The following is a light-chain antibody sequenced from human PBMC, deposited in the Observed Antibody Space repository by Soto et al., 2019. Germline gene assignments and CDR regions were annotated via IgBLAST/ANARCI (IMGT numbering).Light chain of an antibody. CDR2: DTN. CDR3: ATWDSSLSAAV. CDR1: NSNIGNNY. V-gene: IGLV1-51*01. J-gene: IGLJ3*02. Sequence: QSVVTQPPSLSAAPGQKVTISCSRSNSNIGNNYVSWYQQFPGTVPKLLIYDTNKRPSGIPDRFSGSKSGTSATLAITGLQTGDEADYYCATWDSSLSAAVFGGGTKLTVL.